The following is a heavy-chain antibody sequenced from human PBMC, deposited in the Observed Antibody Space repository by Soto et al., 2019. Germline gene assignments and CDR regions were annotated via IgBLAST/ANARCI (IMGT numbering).Heavy chain of an antibody. D-gene: IGHD3-22*01. CDR2: IDYIGRA. J-gene: IGHJ3*02. Sequence: SETLSLTCTVSGGSISSDNYFWSWIRQHPGKGLEWIGYIDYIGRAYYNPSLKSRVTTSVDTSKNQFSLRLSSVTVADTATYYCAREVKSAAKSDAFDIWGQGTVVTVSS. V-gene: IGHV4-31*03. CDR1: GGSISSDNYF. CDR3: AREVKSAAKSDAFDI.